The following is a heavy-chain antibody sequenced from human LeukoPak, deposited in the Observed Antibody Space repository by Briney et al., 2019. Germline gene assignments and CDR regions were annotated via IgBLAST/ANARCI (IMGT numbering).Heavy chain of an antibody. J-gene: IGHJ4*02. D-gene: IGHD4-17*01. V-gene: IGHV1-3*01. CDR2: INAGNGNT. CDR1: GYTFTSYA. CDR3: ARDRHGYDDYVGYFDY. Sequence: ASAKVSCKASGYTFTSYAMHWVRQAPGQRLEWMGWINAGNGNTKYSQKFQGRVTITRDTSASTAYMELSSLRSEDTAVYYCARDRHGYDDYVGYFDYWGQGTLVTVSS.